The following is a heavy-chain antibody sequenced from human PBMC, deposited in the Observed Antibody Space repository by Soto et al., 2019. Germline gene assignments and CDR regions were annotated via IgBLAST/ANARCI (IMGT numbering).Heavy chain of an antibody. D-gene: IGHD2-15*01. CDR1: GCTLSSYS. Sequence: XGSLRLSCAAAGCTLSSYSMNWVRQAPGKGLEWVSSISSSSSYIYYADSVKGRFTISRDNAKNSLYLQMNSLRAEDTAVYYCARVVAATGGDFDYWGQGSLVTVSS. V-gene: IGHV3-21*01. J-gene: IGHJ4*02. CDR3: ARVVAATGGDFDY. CDR2: ISSSSSYI.